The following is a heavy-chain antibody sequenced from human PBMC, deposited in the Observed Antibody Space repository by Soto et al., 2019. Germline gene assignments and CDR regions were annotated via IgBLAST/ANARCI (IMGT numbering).Heavy chain of an antibody. Sequence: GRSLRLSCAASGFTFSSYSMNWVRQAPGKGLEWVSYISSSSSTIYYADSVKGRFTISRDNAKNSLYLQMNSLRAEDTAVYYCARHPERIAQIGWFDPWGHGTLVTVSS. CDR2: ISSSSSTI. J-gene: IGHJ5*02. CDR1: GFTFSSYS. CDR3: ARHPERIAQIGWFDP. D-gene: IGHD6-13*01. V-gene: IGHV3-48*01.